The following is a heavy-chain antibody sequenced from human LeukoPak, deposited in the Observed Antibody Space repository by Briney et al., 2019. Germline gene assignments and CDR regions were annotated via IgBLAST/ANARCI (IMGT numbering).Heavy chain of an antibody. CDR1: GFTFSSYW. D-gene: IGHD4/OR15-4a*01. V-gene: IGHV3-74*01. CDR3: ARMVLGGFDY. Sequence: GESLRLSCAASGFTFSSYWMHWVRHAPGKGLVWVSRINSDGSSTSYADSVKGRFTTSRDNAKNTLYLQMNSLRAEDTAVYYCARMVLGGFDYWGQGTLVTVSS. CDR2: INSDGSST. J-gene: IGHJ4*02.